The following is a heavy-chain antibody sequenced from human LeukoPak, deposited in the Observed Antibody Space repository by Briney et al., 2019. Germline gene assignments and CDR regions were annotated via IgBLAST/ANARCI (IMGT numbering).Heavy chain of an antibody. CDR3: ASIGSGWDDFDY. CDR2: IYHSGST. CDR1: GGSISSGGYS. J-gene: IGHJ4*02. D-gene: IGHD6-19*01. Sequence: SETLSLTCAVSGGSISSGGYSWSWIRQPPGKGLEWIGYIYHSGSTYYNPSLKSRVTISVDTSKNQFSLKLSSVTAADTAVYYCASIGSGWDDFDYWSQGTLVTVSS. V-gene: IGHV4-30-2*01.